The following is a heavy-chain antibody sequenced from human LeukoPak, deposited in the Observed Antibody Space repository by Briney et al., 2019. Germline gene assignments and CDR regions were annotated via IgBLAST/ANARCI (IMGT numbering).Heavy chain of an antibody. D-gene: IGHD1-1*01. J-gene: IGHJ4*02. CDR2: ISGSGGST. Sequence: GGSLRLSCAASGFTFSSYSMNWVRQAPGKGLEWVSAISGSGGSTYYADSVKGRFTISRDNSKNTLYLQMNSLRAEDTAVYYCAAQLGPLIDYWGQGTLVTVSS. CDR3: AAQLGPLIDY. V-gene: IGHV3-23*01. CDR1: GFTFSSYS.